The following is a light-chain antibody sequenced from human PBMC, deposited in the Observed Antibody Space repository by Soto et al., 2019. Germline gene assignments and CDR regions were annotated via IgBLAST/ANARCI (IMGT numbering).Light chain of an antibody. V-gene: IGKV3-20*01. Sequence: IVMTQSPDTLSVSPGERATLFCRASQSIGNNLAWYQQKPGQAPRLLIFGTSSRATGVPDRFSGSGSGTDFTLTISSLEPEDFAVYFCQQSGSSPWTFGHGTKVDIK. CDR2: GTS. CDR1: QSIGNN. CDR3: QQSGSSPWT. J-gene: IGKJ1*01.